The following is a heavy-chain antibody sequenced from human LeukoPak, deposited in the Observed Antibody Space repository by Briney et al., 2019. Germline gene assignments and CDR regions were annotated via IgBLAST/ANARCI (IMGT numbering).Heavy chain of an antibody. CDR3: GKTTVGYSSGQKPAWPVDY. D-gene: IGHD5-18*01. CDR1: GFTFGSHA. CDR2: IFSSGGSP. V-gene: IGHV3-23*01. Sequence: GGSLRLSCEASGFTFGSHAMYWVRQAPGKGLEWVAGIFSSGGSPHYADPVKGRFTISRDNSRNTVYLQINSLRAEDTAVYYCGKTTVGYSSGQKPAWPVDYWGQGTLVTVSS. J-gene: IGHJ4*02.